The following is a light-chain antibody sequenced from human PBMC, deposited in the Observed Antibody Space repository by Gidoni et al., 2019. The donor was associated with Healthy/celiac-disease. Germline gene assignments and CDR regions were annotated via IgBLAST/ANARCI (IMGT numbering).Light chain of an antibody. CDR1: QSVLYSSNNKNY. Sequence: DIVMTQCPDSLAVSLGERATINCKSSQSVLYSSNNKNYLAWYQQKPGQPPKLLIYWASTRESGVPDRFSGSGSGTDFTLTISSRQAEDVAVYYCQQYYSTPHTFGGGTKVEIK. V-gene: IGKV4-1*01. CDR2: WAS. J-gene: IGKJ4*01. CDR3: QQYYSTPHT.